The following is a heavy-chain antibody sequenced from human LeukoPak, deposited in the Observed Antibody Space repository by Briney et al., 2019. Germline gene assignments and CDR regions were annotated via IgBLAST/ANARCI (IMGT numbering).Heavy chain of an antibody. D-gene: IGHD6-6*01. V-gene: IGHV3-74*01. J-gene: IGHJ4*02. CDR2: ISTDGSST. Sequence: PGGSLRLSCAASGFTFTTYWMHWVRQAPGRGLAWVSRISTDGSSTSYADSVKGRFTISRDNAKNTLFLQMNSLRAEDTAVYYCARDLSAMGYSISSDFDYWGQGTLVAVSS. CDR1: GFTFTTYW. CDR3: ARDLSAMGYSISSDFDY.